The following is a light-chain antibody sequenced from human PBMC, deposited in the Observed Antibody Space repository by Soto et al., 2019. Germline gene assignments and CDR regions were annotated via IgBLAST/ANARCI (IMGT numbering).Light chain of an antibody. CDR3: QQANSFPWT. CDR2: GTS. CDR1: QGISGW. Sequence: DIPMTQSPSSVSASVGDRVTITCRASQGISGWLAWYQQKAGKAPKLLIFGTSTLQGGVPSRFSGSRSGTDFTLTISSLQPEDFATYYCQQANSFPWTFGQGTKVEIK. V-gene: IGKV1-12*01. J-gene: IGKJ1*01.